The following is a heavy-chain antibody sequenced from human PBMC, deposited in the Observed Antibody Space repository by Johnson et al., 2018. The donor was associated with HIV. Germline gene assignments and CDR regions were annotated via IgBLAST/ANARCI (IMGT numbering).Heavy chain of an antibody. V-gene: IGHV3-23*04. Sequence: VQLVESGGGLVQPGGSLRLSCAASGFTFSSYAMSWVRQAPGKGLEWVSAISGSGGSPYYADSVKGRVTISRDNPKKSLYLQMNSLRAEDTAVYYCARASKVLSSGWSRGASDIWGQGTMVTVSS. CDR3: ARASKVLSSGWSRGASDI. J-gene: IGHJ3*02. CDR1: GFTFSSYA. D-gene: IGHD6-19*01. CDR2: ISGSGGSP.